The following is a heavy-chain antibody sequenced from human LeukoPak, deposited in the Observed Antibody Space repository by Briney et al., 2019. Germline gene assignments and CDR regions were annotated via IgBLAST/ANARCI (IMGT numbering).Heavy chain of an antibody. CDR3: ARSGGATDFDF. CDR1: GYTFTGYY. CDR2: INPNNGGT. Sequence: ASVKVSCKASGYTFTGYYMHWVRQAPGQGLEWMGWINPNNGGTKYAQKFQGRVTMTRDVSISTAYMDLSRLRSDDTAVYYCARSGGATDFDFWAQGTLVTVSS. D-gene: IGHD1-26*01. J-gene: IGHJ4*02. V-gene: IGHV1-2*02.